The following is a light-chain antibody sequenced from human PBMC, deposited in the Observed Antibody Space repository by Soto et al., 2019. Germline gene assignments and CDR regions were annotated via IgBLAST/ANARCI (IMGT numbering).Light chain of an antibody. Sequence: EVVLTQSPATLSVSPGERATLSCRASQTVSRSLAWYQQRPGQAPRLLIYGASTRATGVPGRFSGSGSGTDFTLTISSLQSEDFATYFCQQTYSMPRGFTFGPGTKVDIK. V-gene: IGKV3-15*01. J-gene: IGKJ3*01. CDR3: QQTYSMPRGFT. CDR2: GAS. CDR1: QTVSRS.